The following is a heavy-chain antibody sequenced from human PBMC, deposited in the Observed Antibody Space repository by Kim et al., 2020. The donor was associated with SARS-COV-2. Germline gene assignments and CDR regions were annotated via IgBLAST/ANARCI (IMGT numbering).Heavy chain of an antibody. V-gene: IGHV3-15*01. Sequence: DYAAPVKGRFTISRDDSKSTLKLQMNSLKAEDTAVYSCTTDLSVGATKGAWGQGTLVTVSS. J-gene: IGHJ4*02. CDR3: TTDLSVGATKGA. D-gene: IGHD1-26*01.